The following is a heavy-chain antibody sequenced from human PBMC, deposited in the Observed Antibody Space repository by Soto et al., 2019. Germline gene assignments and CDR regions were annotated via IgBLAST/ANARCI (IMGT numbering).Heavy chain of an antibody. CDR2: ISYDGSNK. CDR1: GFTFSSYG. J-gene: IGHJ4*02. Sequence: GGSLRLSCAASGFTFSSYGMHWVRQAPGKGLEWVAVISYDGSNKYYADSVKGRFTISRDNSKNTLYLQMNSLRAEDTAVYYCAKERIVGGTYYFDYCCQGTLVTVFS. D-gene: IGHD1-26*01. V-gene: IGHV3-30*18. CDR3: AKERIVGGTYYFDY.